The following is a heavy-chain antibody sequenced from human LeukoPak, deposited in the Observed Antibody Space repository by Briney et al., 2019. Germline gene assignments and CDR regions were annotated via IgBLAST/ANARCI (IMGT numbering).Heavy chain of an antibody. D-gene: IGHD5-18*01. CDR3: ARARWIQLWSPFDY. CDR2: INPNSGGT. Sequence: GASVKVSCKASGNTFTGYYMHWVRQAPGQGLEWMGRINPNSGGTNYAQKFQGRVTMTRDTSISTAYMELSGLRSDDTAVYYCARARWIQLWSPFDYWGQGTLVTVSS. CDR1: GNTFTGYY. J-gene: IGHJ4*02. V-gene: IGHV1-2*06.